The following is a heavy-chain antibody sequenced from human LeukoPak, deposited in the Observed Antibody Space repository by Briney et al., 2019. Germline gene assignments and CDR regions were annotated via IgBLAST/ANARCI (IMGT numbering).Heavy chain of an antibody. J-gene: IGHJ4*02. CDR1: GFTVSRSY. Sequence: ARSLRLSCAASGFTVSRSYMSWVRQAPGKGLEWVSIIYSGGSTYYADSVKGRFTISRDNSKNTLYLQMNSLRAEDTAVYYCARVDDGLDYWGQGTLVTVSS. CDR2: IYSGGST. D-gene: IGHD1-1*01. V-gene: IGHV3-53*01. CDR3: ARVDDGLDY.